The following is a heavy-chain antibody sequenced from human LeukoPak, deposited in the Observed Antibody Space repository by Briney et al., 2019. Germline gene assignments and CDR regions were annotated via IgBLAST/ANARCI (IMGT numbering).Heavy chain of an antibody. V-gene: IGHV1-46*01. J-gene: IGHJ4*02. CDR3: ARGTDAYYYDSSDIDY. D-gene: IGHD3-22*01. Sequence: ASVKLSCKASGYTFTSYYMHWVRQAPGQGLEWMGIINPSGGSTSYAQKFQGRVTMTRDTSTSTVYMELSSLRSEDTAVYYCARGTDAYYYDSSDIDYWGQGTLVTVSS. CDR2: INPSGGST. CDR1: GYTFTSYY.